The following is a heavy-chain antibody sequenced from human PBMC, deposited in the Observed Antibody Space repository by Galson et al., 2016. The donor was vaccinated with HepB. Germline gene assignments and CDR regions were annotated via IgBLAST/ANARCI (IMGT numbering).Heavy chain of an antibody. J-gene: IGHJ4*02. CDR2: MYPRGDT. V-gene: IGHV3-53*01. CDR1: GFLVSSSF. D-gene: IGHD6-19*01. CDR3: ARVPSSGWFDY. Sequence: SLRLSCAASGFLVSSSFMSWVRQTPGTGLEWVTVMYPRGDTHYSDSVRGRFTISRDNSKNTLYLQMNSLRAEDTAVYYCARVPSSGWFDYWGQGTLVTVSS.